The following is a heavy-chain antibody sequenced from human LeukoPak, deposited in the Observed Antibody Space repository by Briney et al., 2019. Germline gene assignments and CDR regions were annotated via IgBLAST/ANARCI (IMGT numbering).Heavy chain of an antibody. CDR1: GGTFSSYA. CDR3: ARVVDYYGSGSYDWFDP. CDR2: IIPIFGTA. J-gene: IGHJ5*02. Sequence: SVKVSCKASGGTFSSYAISWVRQAPGQGLDWMGGIIPIFGTANYAQKFQGRVTITADKSTSTAYMELSSLRSEDTAVYYCARVVDYYGSGSYDWFDPWGQGTLVTVSS. V-gene: IGHV1-69*06. D-gene: IGHD3-10*01.